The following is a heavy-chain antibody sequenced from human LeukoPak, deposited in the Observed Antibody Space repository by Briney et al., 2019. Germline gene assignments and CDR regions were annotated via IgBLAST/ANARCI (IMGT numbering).Heavy chain of an antibody. J-gene: IGHJ4*02. V-gene: IGHV4-31*03. D-gene: IGHD5-24*01. CDR1: GGSINSGGYY. CDR3: ARDRDGYNGLDY. Sequence: PSETLSLTCTVSGGSINSGGYYWSCIRQHPGKGLEWIGYIYYSGSTYSNPSLKSRLTISVDTSKNQFSLKLSSVTAADTAVYYCARDRDGYNGLDYWGQGTLVTVSS. CDR2: IYYSGST.